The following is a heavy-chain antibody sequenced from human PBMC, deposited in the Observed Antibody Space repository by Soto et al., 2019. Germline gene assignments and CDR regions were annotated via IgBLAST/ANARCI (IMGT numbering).Heavy chain of an antibody. CDR3: ARDRGDCSGGSCYSIAGWFDP. CDR1: GGSISSGDYY. V-gene: IGHV4-30-4*01. D-gene: IGHD2-15*01. CDR2: IYYSGST. Sequence: PSETLSLTCTVSGGSISSGDYYWSWIRQPPGKGLEWIGYIYYSGSTYYNPSLKSRVTISVDTSKNQFSLKLSSVTAADTAVYYCARDRGDCSGGSCYSIAGWFDPWGQGTLVTVSS. J-gene: IGHJ5*02.